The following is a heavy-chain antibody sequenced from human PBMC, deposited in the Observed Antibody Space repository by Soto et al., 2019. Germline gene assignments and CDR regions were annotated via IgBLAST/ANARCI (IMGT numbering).Heavy chain of an antibody. CDR1: GFTFSSYS. V-gene: IGHV3-21*01. CDR2: ISSSSSYI. J-gene: IGHJ4*02. Sequence: GSLRLSCAASGFTFSSYSMNWVRQAPGKGLEWVSSISSSSSYIYYADSVKGRFTISRDNAKNSLYLQMNSLRAEDTAVYYCARNQYYDFWSGPPFDYWGQGTLVTVSS. D-gene: IGHD3-3*01. CDR3: ARNQYYDFWSGPPFDY.